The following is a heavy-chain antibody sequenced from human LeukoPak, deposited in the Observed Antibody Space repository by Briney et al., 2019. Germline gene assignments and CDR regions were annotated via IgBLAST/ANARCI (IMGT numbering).Heavy chain of an antibody. CDR2: ISSSGSTI. V-gene: IGHV3-48*03. D-gene: IGHD3-10*02. CDR1: GFTFSSYE. CDR3: AELAITMIGGV. Sequence: GGSLRLSCAASGFTFSSYEMNWVRQAPGKGLEWVSYISSSGSTIYYADSVKGRFTISRDNAKNSLYLQMNSLRAEDTAVYYCAELAITMIGGVWGKGATVTISS. J-gene: IGHJ6*04.